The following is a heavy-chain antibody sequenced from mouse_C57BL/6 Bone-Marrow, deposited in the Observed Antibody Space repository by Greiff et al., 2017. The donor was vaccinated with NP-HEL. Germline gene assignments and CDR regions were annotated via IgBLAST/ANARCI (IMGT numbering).Heavy chain of an antibody. CDR3: ADWFAY. CDR2: ISSGGSYT. CDR1: GFTFSSYG. Sequence: EVKLVESGGDLVKPGGSLKLSCAASGFTFSSYGMSWVRQTPDKRLEWVATISSGGSYTYYPDSVKGRFTISRDNAKNTLYLQMGSLKSEDTAMYYCADWFAYWGQGTLVTVSA. J-gene: IGHJ3*01. V-gene: IGHV5-6*01.